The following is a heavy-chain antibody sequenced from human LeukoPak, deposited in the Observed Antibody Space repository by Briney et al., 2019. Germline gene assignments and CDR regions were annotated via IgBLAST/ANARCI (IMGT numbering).Heavy chain of an antibody. J-gene: IGHJ5*02. CDR3: VRIPNSATFPIWCDP. CDR1: GFTFSTYT. Sequence: GGSLRLSCAPSGFTFSTYTMNWIRRAPGEGLEWVSSTCTSSSSIYYADSVRGRFTLSRDNPRNSLYLQMNSLRAEDTAVYYCVRIPNSATFPIWCDPGGQGTRVSVSS. CDR2: TCTSSSSI. D-gene: IGHD2/OR15-2a*01. V-gene: IGHV3-21*01.